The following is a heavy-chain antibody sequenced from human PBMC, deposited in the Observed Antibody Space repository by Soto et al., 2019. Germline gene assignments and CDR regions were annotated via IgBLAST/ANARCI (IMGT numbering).Heavy chain of an antibody. J-gene: IGHJ5*02. CDR2: VNHSGST. CDR3: ARSHPRVDYDYALKWFDP. D-gene: IGHD3-16*01. CDR1: GGSFSGYY. Sequence: QVQLQQWGAGLLKPSETLSLTCAVSGGSFSGYYWSWIRQPPGKGLEWIGEVNHSGSTNYNPSLKSRLPIPADTHKTQFSIKLSSVTAADTAVYYCARSHPRVDYDYALKWFDPWGQGTLVTVSS. V-gene: IGHV4-34*01.